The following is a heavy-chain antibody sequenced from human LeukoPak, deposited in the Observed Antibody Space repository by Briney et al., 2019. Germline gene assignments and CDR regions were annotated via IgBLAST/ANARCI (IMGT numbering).Heavy chain of an antibody. J-gene: IGHJ6*04. CDR1: GYSISSGYY. Sequence: SETLSLTCAVSGYSISSGYYWGWIRQPPGKGLEWSGSIYHSGSTYYNPSLKSRVTISVDTSKNQFSLKLSSVTAADTAVYYCARDGGYYGSGSYYYYYGMDVWGKGTTVTVSS. CDR2: IYHSGST. CDR3: ARDGGYYGSGSYYYYYGMDV. V-gene: IGHV4-38-2*02. D-gene: IGHD3-10*01.